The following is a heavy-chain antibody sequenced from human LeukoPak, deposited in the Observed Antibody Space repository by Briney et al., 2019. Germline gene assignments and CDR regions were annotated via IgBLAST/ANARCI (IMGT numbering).Heavy chain of an antibody. CDR3: AVGQPADN. CDR2: IIPVLNIA. D-gene: IGHD1-26*01. Sequence: GASVTVSCTASGGTFSSSAISWVRQAPGQGLEWMARIIPVLNIANYAQKFQGRATITADESTHTAFMELSSLISEDTAVYYCAVGQPADNWGQGTLVTVSS. V-gene: IGHV1-69*04. J-gene: IGHJ4*02. CDR1: GGTFSSSA.